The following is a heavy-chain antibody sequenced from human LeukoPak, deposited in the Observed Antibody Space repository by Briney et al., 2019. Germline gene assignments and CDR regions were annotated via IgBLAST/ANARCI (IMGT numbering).Heavy chain of an antibody. V-gene: IGHV1-18*01. Sequence: ASVKVSCKASGYTFTGYGISWVRQSPGQGLEWMGWVSAENGNTGYVENLQGRVTMTTDTSSSTVYMELRSLRPDDTAVYYCARGRGIFRVAIPAFDYWGQGTLVTVSS. CDR2: VSAENGNT. CDR1: GYTFTGYG. J-gene: IGHJ4*02. D-gene: IGHD3-3*01. CDR3: ARGRGIFRVAIPAFDY.